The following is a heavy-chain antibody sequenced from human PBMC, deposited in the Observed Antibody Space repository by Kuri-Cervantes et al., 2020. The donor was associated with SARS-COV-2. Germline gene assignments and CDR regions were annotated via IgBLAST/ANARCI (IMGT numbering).Heavy chain of an antibody. CDR1: GGTFSSYA. D-gene: IGHD4-11*01. CDR3: ARNDYSNPRYYGMDV. J-gene: IGHJ6*02. Sequence: ASVKVSCKASGGTFSSYAISWVRQAPGQGLEWMGIINPRGGSTNYAQKFQGRVTMTRDTSTSTVNMELSSLRSEDTAVYYCARNDYSNPRYYGMDVWGQGTTVTVSS. V-gene: IGHV1-46*01. CDR2: INPRGGST.